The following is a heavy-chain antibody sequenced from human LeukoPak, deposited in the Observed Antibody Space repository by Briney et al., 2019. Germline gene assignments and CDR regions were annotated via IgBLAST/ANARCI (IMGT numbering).Heavy chain of an antibody. CDR2: INHSGST. CDR1: GGSISGYY. D-gene: IGHD3-22*01. J-gene: IGHJ4*02. CDR3: ARGRGDSSGYYYPDY. V-gene: IGHV4-34*01. Sequence: SETLSLTCAVYGGSISGYYWSWIRQPPGKRLEWIGEINHSGSTNYHPSLKSRVTISVDTSKNQFSLKLSSVTAADTAVYYCARGRGDSSGYYYPDYWGQGTLVTVSS.